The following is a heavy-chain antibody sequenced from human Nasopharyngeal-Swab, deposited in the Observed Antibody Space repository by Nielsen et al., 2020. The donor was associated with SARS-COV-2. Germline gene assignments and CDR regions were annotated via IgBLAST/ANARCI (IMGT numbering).Heavy chain of an antibody. J-gene: IGHJ6*02. V-gene: IGHV4-59*01. CDR3: ARDNSGIGVTPNGMDV. CDR2: IYHSGST. D-gene: IGHD2-21*02. Sequence: SETLSLTCTVSGGSISSYYWSWIRQPPGKGLEWIGYIYHSGSTNYNPSLKSRVTISVDTSKNQFSLKLSSVTAADTAVYYCARDNSGIGVTPNGMDVWGQGTTVTVSS. CDR1: GGSISSYY.